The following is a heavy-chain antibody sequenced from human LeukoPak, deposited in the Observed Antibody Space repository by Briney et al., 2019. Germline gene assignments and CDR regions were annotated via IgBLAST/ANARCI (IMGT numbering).Heavy chain of an antibody. CDR2: INHSGST. CDR3: ARGRRGDY. V-gene: IGHV4-34*01. J-gene: IGHJ4*02. CDR1: GGSFSGYY. Sequence: PSETLSLTCAVYGGSFSGYYWSWIRQPPGKGLEWIGEINHSGSTNYNPSLKSRVTISVDTSKNQFSLKLSSVTAADTAVYYCARGRRGDYWGQGTLVNISS.